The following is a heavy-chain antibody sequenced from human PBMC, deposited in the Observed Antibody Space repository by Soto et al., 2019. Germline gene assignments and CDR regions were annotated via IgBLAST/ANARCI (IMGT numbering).Heavy chain of an antibody. J-gene: IGHJ4*02. CDR2: IYYSGST. Sequence: SETLSLTCTVSGGSISSGCYYWSWIRQHPGKGLEWIGYIYYSGSTYYNPSLKSRVTISVDTSKNQFSLKLSSVTAADTAVYYCARELGSSVDSSLDYWGQGTLVTVSS. CDR1: GGSISSGCYY. D-gene: IGHD6-6*01. V-gene: IGHV4-31*03. CDR3: ARELGSSVDSSLDY.